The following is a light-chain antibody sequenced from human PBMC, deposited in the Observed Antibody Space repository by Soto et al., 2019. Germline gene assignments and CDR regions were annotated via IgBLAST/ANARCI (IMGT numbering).Light chain of an antibody. CDR2: DVS. CDR1: SSDVGGYNY. V-gene: IGLV2-14*01. Sequence: QSVLTQPASVSGSPGQSITIACTGTSSDVGGYNYVSWYQQHPGKAPKLMIYDVSNRPSGVSNRFSGSKSGNTASLTISGLQAEDVANYDCSSYTSSSPPLYVFGTGTKVPVL. J-gene: IGLJ1*01. CDR3: SSYTSSSPPLYV.